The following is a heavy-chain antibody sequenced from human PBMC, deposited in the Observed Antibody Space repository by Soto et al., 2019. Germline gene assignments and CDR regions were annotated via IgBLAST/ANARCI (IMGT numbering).Heavy chain of an antibody. CDR2: ISSSSSTI. J-gene: IGHJ6*02. Sequence: GSLRLSCAASGFTFSSYSMNWVRQAPGKGLEWVSYISSSSSTIYYADSVKGRFTISRDNSKNTLYLQMNSLRVEDTAMYYCVRENYYYGMDVWGQGTAVTVSS. V-gene: IGHV3-48*01. CDR3: VRENYYYGMDV. CDR1: GFTFSSYS.